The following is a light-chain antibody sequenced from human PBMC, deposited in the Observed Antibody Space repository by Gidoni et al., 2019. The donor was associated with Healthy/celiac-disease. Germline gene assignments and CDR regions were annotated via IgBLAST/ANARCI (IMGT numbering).Light chain of an antibody. CDR2: DAS. V-gene: IGKV3-11*01. J-gene: IGKJ2*01. CDR3: QQRSNWPPKYT. CDR1: QSVSSY. Sequence: ELVLTQSPATLSLSPGERSTLSYRASQSVSSYLAWYQQKPGQAPRLLIYDASNRATGIPARFSGSGSGTDFTLTISSLEPEDFAVYYCQQRSNWPPKYTFGQGTKLEIK.